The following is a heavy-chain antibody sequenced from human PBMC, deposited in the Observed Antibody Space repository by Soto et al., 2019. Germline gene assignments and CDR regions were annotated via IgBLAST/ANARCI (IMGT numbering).Heavy chain of an antibody. CDR2: IYYSGST. CDR3: AATYYDILTGYYNPWFDP. CDR1: GGSISSYY. J-gene: IGHJ5*02. Sequence: SETLSLTCTVSGGSISSYYWSLIRQPPGKGLEWIGYIYYSGSTNYNPSLKSRVTISVDTSKNQFSLKLSSVTAADTAVYYCAATYYDILTGYYNPWFDPWGQGTLVTVSS. V-gene: IGHV4-59*08. D-gene: IGHD3-9*01.